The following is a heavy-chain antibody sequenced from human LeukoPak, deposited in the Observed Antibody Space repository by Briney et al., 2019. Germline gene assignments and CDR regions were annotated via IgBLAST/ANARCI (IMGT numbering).Heavy chain of an antibody. V-gene: IGHV3-23*01. CDR1: GGSLSGYH. J-gene: IGHJ4*02. D-gene: IGHD2-2*01. Sequence: PSETLSLTCAVYGGSLSGYHWSWIRQTPGKGLEWLSSVSGSGANTYYADSVKGRFTISRDNSRDRIYLQMNSLRTDDTAVYYCARLQPLVIPAAKLGFDYWGQGTLVTVSS. CDR3: ARLQPLVIPAAKLGFDY. CDR2: VSGSGANT.